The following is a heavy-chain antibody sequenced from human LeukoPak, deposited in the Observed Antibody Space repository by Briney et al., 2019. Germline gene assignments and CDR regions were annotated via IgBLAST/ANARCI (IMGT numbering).Heavy chain of an antibody. CDR1: GYTFTNYY. CDR3: ARGNYYESSGYYSPLDY. D-gene: IGHD3-22*01. Sequence: ASVKVSCKASGYTFTNYYMHWVRQAPGQGLEWMGIINSSGCSTTYAQNFQGRVTMTRDTSTSTVYMELSSLRSEDTAVYYCARGNYYESSGYYSPLDYWGQGTLVTVSS. CDR2: INSSGCST. J-gene: IGHJ4*02. V-gene: IGHV1-46*01.